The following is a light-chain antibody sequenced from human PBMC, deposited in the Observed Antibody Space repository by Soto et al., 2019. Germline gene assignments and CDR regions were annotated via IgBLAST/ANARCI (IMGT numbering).Light chain of an antibody. CDR3: QQYGSSPPHT. CDR1: QSVSNNY. J-gene: IGKJ2*01. V-gene: IGKV3-20*01. Sequence: EVVLTQSPGTLSLSPGERATVSCRASQSVSNNYVAWYQQKPGQAPRLLIFGSSDRAIGIPDRFSGSGSGTDFTLTISRLEPEDFAVYFCQQYGSSPPHTFGQGTNLEIK. CDR2: GSS.